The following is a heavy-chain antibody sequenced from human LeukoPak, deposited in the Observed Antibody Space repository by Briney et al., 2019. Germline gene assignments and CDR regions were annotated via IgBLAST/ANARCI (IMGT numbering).Heavy chain of an antibody. CDR2: IYYSGST. Sequence: SETLSLTCTVSGGSISSYYWSWIRQPPGKGLEWIGYIYYSGSTNYNPSLKSRVTISVDTSKNQFSLKLSSVTAADTAVYYCARDVGVSRPNYYYYYGMDVWGQGTTVTVSS. V-gene: IGHV4-59*01. D-gene: IGHD2-15*01. CDR1: GGSISSYY. CDR3: ARDVGVSRPNYYYYYGMDV. J-gene: IGHJ6*02.